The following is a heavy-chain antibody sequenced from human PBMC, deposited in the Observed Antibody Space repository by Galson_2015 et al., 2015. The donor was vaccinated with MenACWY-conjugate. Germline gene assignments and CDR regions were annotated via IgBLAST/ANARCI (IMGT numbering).Heavy chain of an antibody. CDR3: TTMYSRS. CDR2: IVSTSGYL. CDR1: GFSFPSHS. J-gene: IGHJ4*02. Sequence: LRLSCAASGFSFPSHSTNWVRQAPGQGLEWVSSIVSTSGYLYYADSVKGRFTISRDNAKNSLYLQMHSLRAEDTAVYYCTTMYSRSRGQGTLVTVSS. V-gene: IGHV3-21*01. D-gene: IGHD6-13*01.